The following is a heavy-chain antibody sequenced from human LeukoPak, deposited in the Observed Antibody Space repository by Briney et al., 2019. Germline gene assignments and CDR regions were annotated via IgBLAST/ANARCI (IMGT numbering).Heavy chain of an antibody. CDR3: ARGAHYDILSSDY. V-gene: IGHV3-7*04. Sequence: RGGSLRLSCAASGFTFSRYWMNWVRQPPGKGLEWVANIKQDGSEKYYVDSVKGRFIISRDNAKNSLYLQVNSLRAEDTAVYYCARGAHYDILSSDYWGQGTLVTVSS. J-gene: IGHJ4*02. CDR2: IKQDGSEK. D-gene: IGHD3-9*01. CDR1: GFTFSRYW.